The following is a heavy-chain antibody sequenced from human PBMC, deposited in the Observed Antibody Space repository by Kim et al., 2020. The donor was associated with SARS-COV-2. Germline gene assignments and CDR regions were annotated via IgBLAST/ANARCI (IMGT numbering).Heavy chain of an antibody. J-gene: IGHJ4*02. Sequence: GGSLRLSCAASGLSFSDSYMNWVRQAPGKGLEWLSFISTRGESIFYADSVEGRFTISRDNTTNSLYLQMNYLRDEDTAVYYCARSVNGYNAFGIWGQGVLDTVAS. CDR1: GLSFSDSY. D-gene: IGHD5-12*01. V-gene: IGHV3-11*01. CDR3: ARSVNGYNAFGI. CDR2: ISTRGESI.